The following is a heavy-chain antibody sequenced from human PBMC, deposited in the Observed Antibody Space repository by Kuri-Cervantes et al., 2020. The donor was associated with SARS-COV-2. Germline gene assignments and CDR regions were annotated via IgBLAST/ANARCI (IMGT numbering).Heavy chain of an antibody. CDR1: GGSSSGYY. CDR3: ASFGGGGSDGGFDP. Sequence: VSLRLYSAVYGGSSSGYYWSWIRQPPGEGLEWIGEINHSGSTNYNPSLKSRVTISVDTSKNQFSLKTSSVTAADTAVYYCASFGGGGSDGGFDPWGQGTLVTVSS. D-gene: IGHD3-16*01. J-gene: IGHJ5*02. CDR2: INHSGST. V-gene: IGHV4-34*01.